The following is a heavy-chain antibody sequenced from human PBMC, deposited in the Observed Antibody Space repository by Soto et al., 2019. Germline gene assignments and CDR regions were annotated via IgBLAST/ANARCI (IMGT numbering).Heavy chain of an antibody. D-gene: IGHD3-10*01. CDR1: GGSFSGYY. Sequence: QVQLQQWGAGLLKPSETLSLTCGVYGGSFSGYYWSWIRQPPGKGLEWIGEVNHSGSTNYNPPLKSRVTISVDTSKNQFSLKLSSVTAADTALYYCARKYLPYYGSGSPYGMDVWGQGTTVTVSS. CDR2: VNHSGST. J-gene: IGHJ6*02. CDR3: ARKYLPYYGSGSPYGMDV. V-gene: IGHV4-34*01.